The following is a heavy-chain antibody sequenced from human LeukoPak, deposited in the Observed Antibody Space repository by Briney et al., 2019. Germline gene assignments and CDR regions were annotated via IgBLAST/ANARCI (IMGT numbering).Heavy chain of an antibody. D-gene: IGHD3-22*01. V-gene: IGHV1-18*04. J-gene: IGHJ4*02. CDR2: ISAYNGNT. Sequence: ASVKVSCKASGYTFTGYYMHWVRQAPGQGLEWMGWISAYNGNTNYAQKLQGRVTMTTDTSTSTAYMELRSLRSDDTAVYYCARARPIVVVITVNFDYWGQGTLVTVSS. CDR3: ARARPIVVVITVNFDY. CDR1: GYTFTGYY.